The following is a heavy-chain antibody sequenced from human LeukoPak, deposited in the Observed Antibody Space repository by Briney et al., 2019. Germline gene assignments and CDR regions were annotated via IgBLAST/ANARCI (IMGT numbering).Heavy chain of an antibody. V-gene: IGHV4-31*03. CDR2: IYYSGST. CDR1: GGSISSGGYY. D-gene: IGHD3-10*01. J-gene: IGHJ3*02. CDR3: ARASSHPHTYYYGSGSYYNVALDI. Sequence: PSQTLSLTCTVSGGSISSGGYYWSWIRQHPGKGLEWIGYIYYSGSTYYNPSLKSRVTISVDTSKNQFSLKLSSVTAADTAVYYCARASSHPHTYYYGSGSYYNVALDIWGQGTMATVSS.